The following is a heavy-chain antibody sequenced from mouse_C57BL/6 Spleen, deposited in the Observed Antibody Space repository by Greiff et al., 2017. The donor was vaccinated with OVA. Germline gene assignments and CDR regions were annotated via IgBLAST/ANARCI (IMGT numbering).Heavy chain of an antibody. Sequence: EVKLMESGGGLVKPGGSLKLSCAASGFTFSSYAMSWVRQTPEKRLEWVATISDGGSYTYYPDNVKGRFTISRDNAKNNLYLQMSHLKSEDTAMYYCARDYYGSSYPAGFAYWGQGTLVTVSA. CDR1: GFTFSSYA. V-gene: IGHV5-4*03. CDR2: ISDGGSYT. D-gene: IGHD1-1*01. CDR3: ARDYYGSSYPAGFAY. J-gene: IGHJ3*01.